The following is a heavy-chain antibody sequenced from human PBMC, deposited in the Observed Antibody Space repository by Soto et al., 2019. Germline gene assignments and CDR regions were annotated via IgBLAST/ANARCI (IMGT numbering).Heavy chain of an antibody. J-gene: IGHJ5*02. CDR3: AKSVLLWFGEFPNWFDP. CDR2: ISGSGGST. V-gene: IGHV3-23*01. Sequence: EVQLLESGGGLVQPGGSLRLSCAASGFTFSSYAMSWVRQAPGKGLGWASAISGSGGSTYYGDSVKGRFTISRDNSKNTLYLQMNSLRAEDTAVYYCAKSVLLWFGEFPNWFDPWGQGTLVTVSS. CDR1: GFTFSSYA. D-gene: IGHD3-10*01.